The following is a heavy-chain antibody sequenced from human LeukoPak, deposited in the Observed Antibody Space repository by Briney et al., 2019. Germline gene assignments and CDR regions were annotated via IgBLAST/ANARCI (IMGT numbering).Heavy chain of an antibody. V-gene: IGHV5-10-1*01. CDR3: ARHSYGSASYYYYYGMDV. Sequence: GESLRISCKGSGYSFTSYWISWVRQMPGKGLEWMGRIDPSDSYTNYSPSFQGHVTISADKSISTAYLQWSSLKASDTAMYYCARHSYGSASYYYYYGMDVWGKGTTVTVSS. J-gene: IGHJ6*04. D-gene: IGHD3-10*01. CDR2: IDPSDSYT. CDR1: GYSFTSYW.